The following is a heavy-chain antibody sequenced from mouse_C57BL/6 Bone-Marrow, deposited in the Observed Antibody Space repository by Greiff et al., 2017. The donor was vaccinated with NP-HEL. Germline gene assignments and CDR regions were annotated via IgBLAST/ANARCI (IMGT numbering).Heavy chain of an antibody. CDR1: GYSITSGYY. CDR3: ARGGFTTVVADY. Sequence: EVKLVESGPGLVKPSQSLSLTCSVTGYSITSGYYWNWIRQFPGNKLEWMGYISYDGSNNYNPSLQNRISITRDTSKNQFFLKLNSVTTEDTATYYCARGGFTTVVADYWGQGTTLTVSS. J-gene: IGHJ2*01. V-gene: IGHV3-6*01. CDR2: ISYDGSN. D-gene: IGHD1-1*01.